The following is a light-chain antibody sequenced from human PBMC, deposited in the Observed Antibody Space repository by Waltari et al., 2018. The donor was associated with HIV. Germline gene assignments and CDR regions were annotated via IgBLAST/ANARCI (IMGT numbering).Light chain of an antibody. CDR2: DVT. CDR1: NSEIGGDNH. V-gene: IGLV2-11*01. CDR3: CSYGGGYTWL. J-gene: IGLJ3*02. Sequence: HSALTQPRSVSGSPGQAVTISCNGTNSEIGGDNHVSCYRVHSDNVPQVIIYDVTQRPSGVPARISGSKSGNTASLTISGLQAEDEADYYCCSYGGGYTWLFGGGT.